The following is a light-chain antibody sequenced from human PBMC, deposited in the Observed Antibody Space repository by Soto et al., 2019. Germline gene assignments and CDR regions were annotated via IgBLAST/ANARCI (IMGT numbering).Light chain of an antibody. CDR1: SSDVGSYNL. Sequence: QSVLTQPASVSGSPGQSITISCTGTSSDVGSYNLVSWYQQHPGKAPKLMIYEVSKRPSGVSNRFSGSKSGNTASLTISGLQAEDEAEYYCCSYAGSSIPYVFGTGTKVTVL. CDR2: EVS. J-gene: IGLJ1*01. V-gene: IGLV2-23*02. CDR3: CSYAGSSIPYV.